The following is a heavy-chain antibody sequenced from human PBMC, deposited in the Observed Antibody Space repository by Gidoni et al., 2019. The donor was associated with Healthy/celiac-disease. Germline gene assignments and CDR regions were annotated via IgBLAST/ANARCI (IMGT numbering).Heavy chain of an antibody. J-gene: IGHJ4*02. Sequence: EVQLLASGGGLVQPGGSLRLACAASGFPFSSYAMSGVREAPGKGLEWVAAISGSGGSTYYADSVKGRFTISRDNSKNTLYLQMNSLRAEDTAVYYCAKLAPYSSGWYYFDYWGQGTLVTVSS. CDR2: ISGSGGST. V-gene: IGHV3-23*01. D-gene: IGHD6-19*01. CDR1: GFPFSSYA. CDR3: AKLAPYSSGWYYFDY.